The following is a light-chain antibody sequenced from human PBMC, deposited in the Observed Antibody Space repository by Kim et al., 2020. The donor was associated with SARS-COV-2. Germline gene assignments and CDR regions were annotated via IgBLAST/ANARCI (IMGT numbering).Light chain of an antibody. CDR1: SLRVFY. V-gene: IGLV3-19*01. J-gene: IGLJ2*01. CDR3: NSRDTSGNHLV. Sequence: ALGQTVMITCQGDSLRVFYASWYQVRPGQAPILVIYGKNNRPSGIPARFSGSKSRNTASLIITGAQAEDAGDYYCNSRDTSGNHLVFGGGTQLTVL. CDR2: GKN.